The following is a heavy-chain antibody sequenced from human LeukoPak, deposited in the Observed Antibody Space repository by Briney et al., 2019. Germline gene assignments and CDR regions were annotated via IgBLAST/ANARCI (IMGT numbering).Heavy chain of an antibody. D-gene: IGHD5-18*01. Sequence: TSVKVSCKVSGYTLTELSMHWVRQAPGKGLEWMGGFDPEDGETIYAQKFQGRVTMTEDTSTDTAYMELSSLRSEDKAVYYCATARIHSPRYYYYYGMDVWGQGTTVTVSS. CDR3: ATARIHSPRYYYYYGMDV. CDR2: FDPEDGET. J-gene: IGHJ6*02. V-gene: IGHV1-24*01. CDR1: GYTLTELS.